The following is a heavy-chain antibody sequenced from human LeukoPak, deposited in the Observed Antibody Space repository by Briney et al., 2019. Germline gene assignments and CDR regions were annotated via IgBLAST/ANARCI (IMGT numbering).Heavy chain of an antibody. CDR3: ARLTYYYGSGSYFYFDY. J-gene: IGHJ4*02. CDR1: GGTFSSYA. CDR2: IIPIFGTA. V-gene: IGHV1-69*13. D-gene: IGHD3-10*01. Sequence: ASVKVSCKASGGTFSSYAIGWVRQAPGQGLEWMGGIIPIFGTANYAQKFQGRVTITADESTSTAYMELSSLRSEDTAVYYCARLTYYYGSGSYFYFDYWGQGTLVTVSS.